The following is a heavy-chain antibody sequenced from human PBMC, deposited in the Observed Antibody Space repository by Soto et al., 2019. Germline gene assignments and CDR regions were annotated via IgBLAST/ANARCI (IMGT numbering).Heavy chain of an antibody. Sequence: QVQLVQSGAEVKKPGASEKLSCKASGYTFTSSYVHWVRQAPGQGLEWVAIINPNGGSTNYAQEFQGRVTVTRDTSTSTVFMELSSLHSDDTAVYYCARDLLAANYWGQGTLVTVSS. CDR2: INPNGGST. CDR1: GYTFTSSY. J-gene: IGHJ4*02. V-gene: IGHV1-46*01. D-gene: IGHD2-15*01. CDR3: ARDLLAANY.